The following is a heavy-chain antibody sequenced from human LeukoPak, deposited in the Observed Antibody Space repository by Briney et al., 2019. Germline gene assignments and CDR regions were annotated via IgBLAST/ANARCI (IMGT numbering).Heavy chain of an antibody. CDR1: GYTFTSYD. CDR2: MNPNSGNT. Sequence: ASVKVSCKASGYTFTSYDINWVRQATGQGLEWMGWMNPNSGNTGYAQKFQGRVTMTRNTSISTAYMELSRLRSEDTAVYYCARRGLAMVRGVIIYYFDYWGQGTLVTVSS. D-gene: IGHD3-10*01. CDR3: ARRGLAMVRGVIIYYFDY. V-gene: IGHV1-8*01. J-gene: IGHJ4*02.